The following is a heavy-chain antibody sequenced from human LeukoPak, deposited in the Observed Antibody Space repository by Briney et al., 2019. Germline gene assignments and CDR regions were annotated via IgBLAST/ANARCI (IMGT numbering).Heavy chain of an antibody. J-gene: IGHJ4*02. CDR1: GYTFTSYG. CDR3: GRAGSHDRQTIDF. Sequence: GASVKVSCKASGYTFTSYGISWVRQAPGQGLEWMGWLNPNSDNTASAQSFQGRLTLTRNTSISTAYMELSSLRSEDTAIYYCGRAGSHDRQTIDFWGQGTLVSVSS. D-gene: IGHD1-26*01. CDR2: LNPNSDNT. V-gene: IGHV1-8*02.